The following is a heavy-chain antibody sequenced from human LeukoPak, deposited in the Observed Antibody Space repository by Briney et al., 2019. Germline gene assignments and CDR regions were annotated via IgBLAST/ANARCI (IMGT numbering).Heavy chain of an antibody. Sequence: GGSLRLSCAASGFTFSSYAMSWVRQAPGKGLEWVSAISGSGGSTYYADSVKGRFTISRDNSKNTLYLQMNSLRAEDTAVYYCAKAPRAAAGTYNGMHVWGQGTTVTVSS. CDR3: AKAPRAAAGTYNGMHV. J-gene: IGHJ6*02. CDR1: GFTFSSYA. CDR2: ISGSGGST. V-gene: IGHV3-23*01. D-gene: IGHD6-13*01.